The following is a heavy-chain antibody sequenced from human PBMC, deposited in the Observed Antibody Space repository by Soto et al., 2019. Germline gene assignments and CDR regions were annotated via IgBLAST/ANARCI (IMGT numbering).Heavy chain of an antibody. D-gene: IGHD3-3*01. V-gene: IGHV4-39*07. Sequence: SETLSLTCTVSGASINNNNNFWAWIRQPPGKGLEWIGSIYYAGGTYYNPSLKSRVTISVDTSKDQFSLRLNSVTVADTAVYYCARGPSRNDFWSGQKRGKYYFDYWGQGNRVTVS. CDR2: IYYAGGT. CDR3: ARGPSRNDFWSGQKRGKYYFDY. CDR1: GASINNNNNF. J-gene: IGHJ4*02.